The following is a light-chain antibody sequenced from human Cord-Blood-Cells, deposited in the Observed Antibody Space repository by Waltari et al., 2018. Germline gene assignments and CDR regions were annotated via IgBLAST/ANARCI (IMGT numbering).Light chain of an antibody. J-gene: IGLJ3*02. CDR1: SSDVGGYNF. CDR2: DVS. Sequence: QSALTQPASVSGSPGQSLTISCTGTSSDVGGYNFVSWYQQHPGKAPKLMIYDVSKQPSGVSNRFSGSKSGNTASLTISGLQAEDEADYYCSSYTSSSTLVFGGGTKLTVL. CDR3: SSYTSSSTLV. V-gene: IGLV2-14*01.